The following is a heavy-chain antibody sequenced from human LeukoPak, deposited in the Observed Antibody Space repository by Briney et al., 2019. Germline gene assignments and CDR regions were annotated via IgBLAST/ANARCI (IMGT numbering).Heavy chain of an antibody. V-gene: IGHV4-59*01. CDR2: IHQSGST. D-gene: IGHD1-1*01. J-gene: IGHJ4*02. Sequence: SESLSLTCTVSGDSFSSYYWNWIRQPPGKGPEWIGYIHQSGSTNNNPSLRSRVTMSVDTSRNQFSLDLISVTAADTAVYYCARWNDGNHYFDCWGQGTLVTVSA. CDR1: GDSFSSYY. CDR3: ARWNDGNHYFDC.